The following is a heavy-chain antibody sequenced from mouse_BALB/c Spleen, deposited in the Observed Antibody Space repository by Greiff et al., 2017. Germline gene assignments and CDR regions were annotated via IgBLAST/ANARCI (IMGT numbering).Heavy chain of an antibody. CDR1: GFTFSSYG. CDR2: INSNGGST. V-gene: IGHV5-6-3*01. D-gene: IGHD1-3*01. J-gene: IGHJ2*01. Sequence: EVKVVESGGGLVQPGGSLKLSCAASGFTFSSYGMSWVRQTPDKRLELVATINSNGGSTYYPDSVKGRFTISRDNAKNTLYLQMSSLKSEDTAMYYCASNYYFDYWGQGTTLTVSS. CDR3: ASNYYFDY.